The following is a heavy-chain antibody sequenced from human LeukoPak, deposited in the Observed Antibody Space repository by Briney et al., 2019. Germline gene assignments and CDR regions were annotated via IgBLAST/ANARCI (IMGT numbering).Heavy chain of an antibody. CDR1: GYTFTSYY. CDR3: ARDQIAARPGGYFDY. D-gene: IGHD6-6*01. V-gene: IGHV1-46*01. Sequence: ASVKVSCKASGYTFTSYYMHWVRQAPGQGLEWMGIINPSGGSTSYAQKFQGRVTMTRDTSTSTVYMELSSLRSEDTAVYYCARDQIAARPGGYFDYWGQGTLVTVSS. J-gene: IGHJ4*02. CDR2: INPSGGST.